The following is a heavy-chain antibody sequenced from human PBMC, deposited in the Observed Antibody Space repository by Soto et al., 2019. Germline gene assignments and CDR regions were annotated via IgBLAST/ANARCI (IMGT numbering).Heavy chain of an antibody. Sequence: EVQLVESGGGLVQPGRSLRLSCVASGFNFDSYAMHWVRQAPGKGLEWVSGISWNSGNIGYEDSVKGRFTISRDNAQNFLYLEMNSLRVEDTAFYYCVKDIHEQWLVSHFEYWGQGALVTVSS. D-gene: IGHD6-19*01. J-gene: IGHJ4*02. V-gene: IGHV3-9*01. CDR2: ISWNSGNI. CDR3: VKDIHEQWLVSHFEY. CDR1: GFNFDSYA.